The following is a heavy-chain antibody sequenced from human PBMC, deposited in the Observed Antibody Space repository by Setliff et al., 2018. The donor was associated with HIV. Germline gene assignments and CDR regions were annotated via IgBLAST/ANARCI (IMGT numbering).Heavy chain of an antibody. J-gene: IGHJ4*02. CDR1: GGSISRYY. D-gene: IGHD3-10*01. CDR3: ARDAGPHYGSGPPLEY. V-gene: IGHV4-4*07. CDR2: IYPSGNI. Sequence: SETLSLTCTVSGGSISRYYWSWIQQPAGKGPEWIGRIYPSGNINYNPSLKSRLTMSIDTSKNQFSLKLSSVTATDTAVYYCARDAGPHYGSGPPLEYWGQGIQVTVSS.